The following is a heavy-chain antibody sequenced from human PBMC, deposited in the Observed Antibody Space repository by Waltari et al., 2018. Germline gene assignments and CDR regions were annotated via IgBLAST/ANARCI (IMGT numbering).Heavy chain of an antibody. CDR2: INTDGSTT. CDR3: VIGAQHVSNWYASEYFQH. CDR1: GFTFSSYW. Sequence: EVQLVESGGGLVQPGGSLRLSCAASGFTFSSYWMHWVRQAPGKGLVWVSDINTDGSTTNYADSVKGRFTISRDNAKNTLYLQMDSLRAEETAVYYCVIGAQHVSNWYASEYFQHWDQGTLVTVSS. V-gene: IGHV3-74*01. J-gene: IGHJ1*01. D-gene: IGHD6-13*01.